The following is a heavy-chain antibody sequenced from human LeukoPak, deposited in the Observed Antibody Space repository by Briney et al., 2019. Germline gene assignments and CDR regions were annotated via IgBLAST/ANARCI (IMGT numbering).Heavy chain of an antibody. V-gene: IGHV4-34*01. CDR2: INHSGIT. D-gene: IGHD3-10*02. Sequence: KASETLSLTCAVYGGSFSGYYWSWIRQPPGKGLEWIGEINHSGITNYNPSLKSRVTMSLDTSKSQFSLKLSSVTAADTALYYCARGVVGVIEVRVYYVYYWGQGTLVTVSS. J-gene: IGHJ4*02. CDR3: ARGVVGVIEVRVYYVYY. CDR1: GGSFSGYY.